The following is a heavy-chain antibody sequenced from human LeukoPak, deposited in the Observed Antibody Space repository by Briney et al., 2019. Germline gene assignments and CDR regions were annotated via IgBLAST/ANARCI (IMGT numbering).Heavy chain of an antibody. CDR3: ARLRGLWYFDY. D-gene: IGHD5-18*01. V-gene: IGHV3-21*01. CDR1: GLTFSSYN. CDR2: ISSSNNYI. Sequence: GGSLRLSCAASGLTFSSYNINWVRQAPGKGLEWVSSISSSNNYIYYADSVKGRFTISRDNAKNSLYLQMNSLRAEDTAVYYCARLRGLWYFDYWGQGTLVTVSS. J-gene: IGHJ4*02.